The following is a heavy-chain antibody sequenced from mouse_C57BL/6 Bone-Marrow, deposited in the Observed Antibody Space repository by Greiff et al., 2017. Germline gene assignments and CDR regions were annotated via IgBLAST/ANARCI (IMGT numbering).Heavy chain of an antibody. J-gene: IGHJ2*01. V-gene: IGHV1-82*01. Sequence: QVQLQQSGPELVKPGASVKISCKASGYAFSSSWMNWVKQRPGKGLEWIGRIYPGDGDTNYNGKFKGKATLTADKSSSTAYMQLSSLTSEDSAVYFCSYDGYPYFDYWGQGTTLTVSS. D-gene: IGHD2-3*01. CDR1: GYAFSSSW. CDR3: SYDGYPYFDY. CDR2: IYPGDGDT.